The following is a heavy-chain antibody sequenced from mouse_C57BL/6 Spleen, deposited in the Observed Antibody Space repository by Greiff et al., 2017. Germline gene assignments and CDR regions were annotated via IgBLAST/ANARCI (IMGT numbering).Heavy chain of an antibody. CDR2: IWRAGST. J-gene: IGHJ1*03. V-gene: IGHV2-6*03. D-gene: IGHD1-1*01. CDR1: GFSLTSYG. CDR3: ARSGGSSSGYFDG. Sequence: QVQLKQSGPGLVAPSPSLSITCTVSGFSLTSYGVHWVRQPPGQGLEWLVVIWRAGSTTNNSALKSRLSISKDNSKSQVFLKMDSLHTDDTAMYYCARSGGSSSGYFDGWGTGTTVTVSS.